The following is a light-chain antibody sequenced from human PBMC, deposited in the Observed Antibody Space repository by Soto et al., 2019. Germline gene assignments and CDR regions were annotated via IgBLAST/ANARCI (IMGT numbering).Light chain of an antibody. CDR1: QSVSSN. V-gene: IGKV3-15*01. CDR3: QQYNNWPLT. J-gene: IGKJ4*01. CDR2: GAS. Sequence: EIVMTQFPATLSVSPGETATLSCRASQSVSSNLAWYQQKPGQAPRLVIYGASTRATGIPVRFRGSGSGTEFTLTISSLQSEDFAVYYCQQYNNWPLTFGGGTKVEIK.